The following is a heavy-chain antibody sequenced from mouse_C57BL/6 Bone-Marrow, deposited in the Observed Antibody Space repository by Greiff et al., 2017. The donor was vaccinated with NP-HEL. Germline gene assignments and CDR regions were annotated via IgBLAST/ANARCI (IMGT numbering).Heavy chain of an antibody. V-gene: IGHV1-50*01. CDR2: IDPSDSDT. D-gene: IGHD2-1*01. J-gene: IGHJ4*01. Sequence: QVQLQQPGAELVKPGASVKLSCKASGYTFTSYWMQWVKQRPGQGLEWIGEIDPSDSDTNYNQKFKGKATLTVDTSSSTAYMQLSSLTSEDSAVYYCARNHGTAMDYWGQGTSVTVSS. CDR1: GYTFTSYW. CDR3: ARNHGTAMDY.